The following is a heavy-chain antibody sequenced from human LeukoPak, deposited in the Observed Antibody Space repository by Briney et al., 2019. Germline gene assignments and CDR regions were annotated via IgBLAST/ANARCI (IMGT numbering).Heavy chain of an antibody. CDR2: IYYNGNT. CDR3: ARSRGYSGQLTFDP. D-gene: IGHD5-12*01. CDR1: DDSINTFY. V-gene: IGHV4-59*08. J-gene: IGHJ5*02. Sequence: SETLSLTCTVSDDSINTFYWSWIRQPPGKGLEWIGYIYYNGNTKYNPSLKSRVTISTDTSKNQFSLKLNSVTAADTAVYYCARSRGYSGQLTFDPWGQGTLFIVSS.